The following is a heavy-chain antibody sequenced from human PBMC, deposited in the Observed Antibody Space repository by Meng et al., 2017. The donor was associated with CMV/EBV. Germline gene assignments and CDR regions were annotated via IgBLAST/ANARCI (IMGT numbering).Heavy chain of an antibody. J-gene: IGHJ4*02. D-gene: IGHD5-18*01. V-gene: IGHV1-18*01. Sequence: ASGYTFISCGISWVRQAPGQGLEWMGWISAYNGNTNYAQKLQGRVTMTTDTSTSTAYMELRSLRSDDTAVYYCARGGYSYGYLFFDCWGQGTLVTVSS. CDR2: ISAYNGNT. CDR3: ARGGYSYGYLFFDC. CDR1: GYTFISCG.